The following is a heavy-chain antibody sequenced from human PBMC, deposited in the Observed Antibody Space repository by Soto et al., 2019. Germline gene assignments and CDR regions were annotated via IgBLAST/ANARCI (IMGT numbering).Heavy chain of an antibody. Sequence: QVPLVQSGAEVKNPGASVKVSCKTSGDTFTGYYMHWVRQAPGQGLEWMGWINPHSGDTDYAQTFQGRVTMTRDTSISTAYMELSRLRSNDTAFYYCARGYSTGWYSSVFFDYWDQGTLVTVSS. CDR1: GDTFTGYY. CDR3: ARGYSTGWYSSVFFDY. V-gene: IGHV1-2*02. D-gene: IGHD6-19*01. CDR2: INPHSGDT. J-gene: IGHJ4*02.